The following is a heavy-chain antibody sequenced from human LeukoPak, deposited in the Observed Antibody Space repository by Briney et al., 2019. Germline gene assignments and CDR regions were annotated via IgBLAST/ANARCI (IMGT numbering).Heavy chain of an antibody. CDR2: ISGSGGST. CDR3: AKDLTVTTPYYFDY. J-gene: IGHJ4*02. CDR1: GFTFSIYA. D-gene: IGHD4-17*01. Sequence: GGPLRLSCAASGFTFSIYAMSWVRQAPGKGLEWVSAISGSGGSTYYADSVKGRFTISRDNSKNTLYLQMNSLRAEDTAVYYCAKDLTVTTPYYFDYWGQGTLVTVSS. V-gene: IGHV3-23*01.